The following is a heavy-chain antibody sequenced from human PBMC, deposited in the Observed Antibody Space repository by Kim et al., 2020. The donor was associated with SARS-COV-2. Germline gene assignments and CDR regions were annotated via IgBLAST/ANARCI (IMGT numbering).Heavy chain of an antibody. J-gene: IGHJ4*02. CDR1: GGSISSSSYY. V-gene: IGHV4-39*01. D-gene: IGHD5-18*01. Sequence: SETLSLTCTVSGGSISSSSYYWGWIRQPPGKGLEWIGSIYYSGSTYYNPSLKSRVTISVDTSKNQFSLKLSSVTAADTAVYYCARQGFSYSYGQEGFDYWGQGTLVTVSS. CDR3: ARQGFSYSYGQEGFDY. CDR2: IYYSGST.